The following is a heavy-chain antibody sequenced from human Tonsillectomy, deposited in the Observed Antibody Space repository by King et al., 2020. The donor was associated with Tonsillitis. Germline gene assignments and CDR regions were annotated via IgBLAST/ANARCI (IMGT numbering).Heavy chain of an antibody. V-gene: IGHV4-39*01. CDR1: GGSISSSSYY. J-gene: IGHJ5*02. Sequence: LQLQESGPGLVKTSETLSLTCTVSGGSISSSSYYWGWIRQPPGKGLEWSGSIYYSGSTYFNPSLKSRVTLSVDTSKNQFSLSLSSVTAADTAVYYCARRISIFGVVDPWGQGTLVTVSS. D-gene: IGHD3-3*01. CDR2: IYYSGST. CDR3: ARRISIFGVVDP.